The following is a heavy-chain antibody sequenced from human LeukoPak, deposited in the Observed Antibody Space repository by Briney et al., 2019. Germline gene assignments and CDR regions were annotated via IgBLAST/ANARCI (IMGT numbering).Heavy chain of an antibody. J-gene: IGHJ5*01. CDR3: AKDKATVTWFDY. CDR2: ISGSGGST. D-gene: IGHD4-17*01. V-gene: IGHV3-23*01. CDR1: GFTFSSYA. Sequence: GGSLRLSCAASGFTFSSYAMSWVRQAPGKGLEWVSVISGSGGSTNYADSVKGRFTISRDNSKNKSYLQMNSLRAEDTAVYYCAKDKATVTWFDYWGQGTLVTVSS.